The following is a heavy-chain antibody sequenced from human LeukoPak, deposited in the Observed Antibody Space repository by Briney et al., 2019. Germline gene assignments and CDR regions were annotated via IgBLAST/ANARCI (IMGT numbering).Heavy chain of an antibody. J-gene: IGHJ4*02. CDR1: GGSISSYY. Sequence: NSSETLSLTCTVSGGSISSYYWSWIRQPPGKGLEWIGYIYYSGSTNYNPSLKSRVTISVDTSRNQFSLKLSSVTAADTAVYYCARAPNPDFFDDWGQGTLVTVSS. V-gene: IGHV4-59*01. CDR2: IYYSGST. CDR3: ARAPNPDFFDD. D-gene: IGHD2-8*01.